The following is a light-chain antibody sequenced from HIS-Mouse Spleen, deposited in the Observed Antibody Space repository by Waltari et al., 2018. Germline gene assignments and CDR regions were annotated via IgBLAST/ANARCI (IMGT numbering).Light chain of an antibody. CDR2: SNN. J-gene: IGLJ3*02. V-gene: IGLV1-44*01. CDR3: AAWDDSLNGPV. Sequence: QSVLTQPPSASGTPGQRVTISCSGSSSNIGSNTVNWYQQLPGTAPKLLIYSNNPRPSGGPDRFSCSKSGTSASLAISGLQSEDEADYYFAAWDDSLNGPVFGGGTKLTVL. CDR1: SSNIGSNT.